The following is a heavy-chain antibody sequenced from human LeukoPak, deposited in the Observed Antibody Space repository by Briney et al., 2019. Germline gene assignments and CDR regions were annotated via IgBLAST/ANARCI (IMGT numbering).Heavy chain of an antibody. CDR2: INHSGGT. V-gene: IGHV4-34*01. D-gene: IGHD3-10*01. J-gene: IGHJ2*01. CDR1: SGSISSHY. CDR3: ARGPAGDWYFDL. Sequence: SETPSLTCTVSSGSISSHYWSWIRQPPGKGLEWIGEINHSGGTNYIPSLKSRLTISVDTSKNQFSLRLSSVTAADTAMYYCARGPAGDWYFDLWGRGTLVTVSS.